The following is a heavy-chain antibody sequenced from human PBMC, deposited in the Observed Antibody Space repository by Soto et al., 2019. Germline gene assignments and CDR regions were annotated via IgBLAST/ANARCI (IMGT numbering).Heavy chain of an antibody. J-gene: IGHJ6*02. CDR1: GYTFTSYY. CDR2: INPSGGST. D-gene: IGHD3-10*01. CDR3: ATASGSYYTYYYYGMDV. Sequence: ASVKVSCKASGYTFTSYYMHWVRQAHGQGLEWMGIINPSGGSTSYAQKFQGRVTMTRDTSTSTVYMELSSLRSEDTAVYYCATASGSYYTYYYYGMDVWGQGTTVTVSS. V-gene: IGHV1-46*01.